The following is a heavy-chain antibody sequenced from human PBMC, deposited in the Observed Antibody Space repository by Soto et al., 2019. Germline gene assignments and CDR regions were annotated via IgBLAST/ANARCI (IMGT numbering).Heavy chain of an antibody. CDR1: GGSINTYY. CDR3: ARVVECRYGIFSFWFDX. CDR2: IHHSGST. Sequence: PSETLSLTCAVSGGSINTYYWSWVRQPPGKGLEWILNIHHSGSTNYNPSLNSRVTISIDTSKKKLSLWLNSVTAADTAVYYCARVVECRYGIFSFWFDXWGQGTLVTVSX. J-gene: IGHJ5*01. V-gene: IGHV4-59*01. D-gene: IGHD3-9*01.